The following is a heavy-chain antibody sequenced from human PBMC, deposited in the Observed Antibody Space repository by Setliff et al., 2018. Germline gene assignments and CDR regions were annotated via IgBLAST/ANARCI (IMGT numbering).Heavy chain of an antibody. Sequence: ASVKVSCKASGYTFTGYYMHWVRQAPGQGLEWMGIIDPSGDYTNYAQKFQGRVTMTRDTSTTTVYMELSSLRSDDTAVYNCARAPLESGYYYGQGHYFDYWGQGTLVTVSS. CDR3: ARAPLESGYYYGQGHYFDY. J-gene: IGHJ4*02. CDR1: GYTFTGYY. D-gene: IGHD5-18*01. CDR2: IDPSGDYT. V-gene: IGHV1-46*01.